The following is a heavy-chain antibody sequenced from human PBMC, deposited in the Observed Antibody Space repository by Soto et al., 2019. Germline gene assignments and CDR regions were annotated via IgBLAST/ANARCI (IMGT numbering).Heavy chain of an antibody. D-gene: IGHD6-13*01. Sequence: SETLSLTCTVSGGSISSYYWSWIRQPPGKGLEWIGYIYYSGSTNYNPSLKSRVTISVDTSKNQFSLKLSSVTAADTAVYYCARRAAAGYYYYYMDVWGKGTTVTVSS. J-gene: IGHJ6*03. CDR1: GGSISSYY. V-gene: IGHV4-59*08. CDR3: ARRAAAGYYYYYMDV. CDR2: IYYSGST.